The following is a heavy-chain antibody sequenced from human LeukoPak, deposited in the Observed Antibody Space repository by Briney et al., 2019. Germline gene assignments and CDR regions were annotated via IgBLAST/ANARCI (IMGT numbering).Heavy chain of an antibody. J-gene: IGHJ5*02. V-gene: IGHV3-74*01. D-gene: IGHD4-17*01. CDR1: GFTLNKYW. CDR3: ARDAYTTTSNWLDP. Sequence: PGGSLRLSCEASGFTLNKYWMHWVRQAPGKGLVWVSRITGDGSDIAYADSVKGRFTVSRDDAKNILFLQMTSLRVEDTVIYYCARDAYTTTSNWLDPWGQGTLVTVSS. CDR2: ITGDGSDI.